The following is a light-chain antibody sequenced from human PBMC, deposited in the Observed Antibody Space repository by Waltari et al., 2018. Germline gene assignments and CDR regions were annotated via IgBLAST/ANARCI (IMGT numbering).Light chain of an antibody. CDR1: ISNIGNNG. Sequence: QSVLTQPPSVSEAPRQRVTISCSGSISNIGNNGVNWYQHVPGKAPKLLIYYDDLLPSGVSDRFSGSKSGTSASLAISGLQFEDEAEYFCAAWDDSLNGRVFGGGTKLTVL. CDR3: AAWDDSLNGRV. J-gene: IGLJ3*02. CDR2: YDD. V-gene: IGLV1-36*01.